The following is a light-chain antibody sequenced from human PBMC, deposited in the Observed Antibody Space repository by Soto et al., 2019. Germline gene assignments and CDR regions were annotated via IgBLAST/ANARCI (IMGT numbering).Light chain of an antibody. Sequence: DIQMTQSPSTLSAVVGDRVTITCRASQSFNSWVAWYQQKPGKAPKLLIYAASSLETGVPSRFSGSGSGTEFTLTISSLQPDDFATYYCQQYNSFSLTFGQGTKVDIK. J-gene: IGKJ1*01. CDR1: QSFNSW. CDR3: QQYNSFSLT. V-gene: IGKV1-5*01. CDR2: AAS.